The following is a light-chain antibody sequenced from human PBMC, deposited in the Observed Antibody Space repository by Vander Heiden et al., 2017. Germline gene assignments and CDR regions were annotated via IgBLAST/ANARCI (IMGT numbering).Light chain of an antibody. Sequence: HSALTPPPSVSGSPGQSITISCTGTSSDIGGYKYVSWYQQHPGNAPKVIIFDVSNRPSGISNRFSGSKSGNTASLTISGLQAEDEADYYCCSYTTSSTLVFGTGTKVTVL. CDR3: CSYTTSSTLV. J-gene: IGLJ1*01. V-gene: IGLV2-14*03. CDR2: DVS. CDR1: SSDIGGYKY.